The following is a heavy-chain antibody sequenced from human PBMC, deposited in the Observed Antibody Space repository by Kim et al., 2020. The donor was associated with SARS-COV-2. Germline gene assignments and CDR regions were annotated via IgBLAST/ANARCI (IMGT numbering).Heavy chain of an antibody. CDR2: INHSGST. CDR3: ARRFLVRGPRFDP. Sequence: SETLSLTCAVYGGSFSGYYWSWIRQPPGKGLEWIGEINHSGSTNYNPSLKSRVIISVDTSKNQFSLKLSSVTAADTAVYYCARRFLVRGPRFDPWGQGTLVTVSS. V-gene: IGHV4-34*01. D-gene: IGHD3-10*02. J-gene: IGHJ5*02. CDR1: GGSFSGYY.